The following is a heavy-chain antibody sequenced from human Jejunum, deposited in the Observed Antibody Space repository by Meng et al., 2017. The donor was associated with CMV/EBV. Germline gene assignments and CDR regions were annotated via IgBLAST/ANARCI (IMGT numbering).Heavy chain of an antibody. CDR1: GFSFSSYV. J-gene: IGHJ4*02. V-gene: IGHV3-23*01. Sequence: CAASGFSFSSYVMSWVRWAPGKGLQWVSGITSRGGNTYYLASVNGRFTISRDNSKNTLYLQMNSLRAEDTAIYYCAKTGDGFTFDYWGQGTRVPSPQ. CDR2: ITSRGGNT. D-gene: IGHD2-21*02. CDR3: AKTGDGFTFDY.